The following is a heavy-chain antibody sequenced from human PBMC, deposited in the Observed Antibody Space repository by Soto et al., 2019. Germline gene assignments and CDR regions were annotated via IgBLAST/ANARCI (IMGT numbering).Heavy chain of an antibody. CDR3: ARRSGRVAAAGTNYFDY. V-gene: IGHV4-39*01. CDR2: IYYSGST. J-gene: IGHJ4*02. CDR1: GGSISSSSYY. Sequence: QLQLQESGPGLVKPSETLSLTCTVSGGSISSSSYYWGWIRQPPGKGLEWIGSIYYSGSTYYNPSRKRRVTISVDTSKTQFSLKLSSVTAADTAVYYCARRSGRVAAAGTNYFDYWGQGTLVTVSS. D-gene: IGHD6-13*01.